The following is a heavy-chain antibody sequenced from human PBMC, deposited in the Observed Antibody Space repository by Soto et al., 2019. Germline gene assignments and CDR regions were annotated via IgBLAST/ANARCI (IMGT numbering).Heavy chain of an antibody. CDR1: GYVISSGNY. J-gene: IGHJ6*02. D-gene: IGHD2-2*01. CDR3: RSSTCCYDESCVDV. V-gene: IGHV4-38-2*01. CDR2: LYHIGST. Sequence: SETLSLTCAVSGYVISSGNYWAWIGQPPGRGLEWIGSLYHIGSTHYNTSLKSRVTISVDTSKNHLSLVLSSVTAADTAIYDCRSSTCCYDESCVDVWGQGTMVTVSS.